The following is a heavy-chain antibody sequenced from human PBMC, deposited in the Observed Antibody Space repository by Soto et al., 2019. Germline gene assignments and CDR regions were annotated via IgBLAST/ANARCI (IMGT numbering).Heavy chain of an antibody. CDR2: ISYDGSNK. V-gene: IGHV3-30*18. Sequence: QVQLVESGGGVVQPGRSLRLSCAASGFTFSSYGMHWVRQAPGKGLEWVAVISYDGSNKYYADSVKGRFTISRDNSKNTLYLQMNRLRAEDTAVYYCAKGSPQLLWGWFDPWGQGTLVTVSS. D-gene: IGHD2-2*01. CDR1: GFTFSSYG. J-gene: IGHJ5*02. CDR3: AKGSPQLLWGWFDP.